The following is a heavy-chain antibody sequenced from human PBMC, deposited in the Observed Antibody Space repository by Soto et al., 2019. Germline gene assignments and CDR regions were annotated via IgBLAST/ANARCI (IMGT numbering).Heavy chain of an antibody. CDR1: GGTFSSYA. D-gene: IGHD1-1*01. J-gene: IGHJ5*02. V-gene: IGHV1-69*13. Sequence: GASVKVSCKASGGTFSSYAISWVRQAPGQGLEWMGGIIPIFGTANYAQKFQGRVTITADESTSTAYMELSSLRSEDTAVYYCARERPHPLNGAVTNWFDPRAQRTPVTVSS. CDR3: ARERPHPLNGAVTNWFDP. CDR2: IIPIFGTA.